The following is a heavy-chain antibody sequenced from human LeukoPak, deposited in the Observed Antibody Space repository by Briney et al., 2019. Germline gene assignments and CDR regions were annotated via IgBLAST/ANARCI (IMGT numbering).Heavy chain of an antibody. CDR1: GFTFSTYA. CDR2: INSDGSNT. J-gene: IGHJ6*02. Sequence: GGSLRLSCAASGFTFSTYAMHWVRQAPGKGLVWVSHINSDGSNTSYADSVKGRFTISRDNAKNTLYLQMNSLRAEDTAVYYCARESPDYYGSGSKYGMDVWGQGTTVTVSS. CDR3: ARESPDYYGSGSKYGMDV. D-gene: IGHD3-10*01. V-gene: IGHV3-74*01.